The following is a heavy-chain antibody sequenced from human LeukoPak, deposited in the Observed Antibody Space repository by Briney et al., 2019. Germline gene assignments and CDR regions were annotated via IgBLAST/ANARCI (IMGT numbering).Heavy chain of an antibody. Sequence: PSETLSLTCAVSGYSISSGYYWGWIRQPSGKGLEWIGSIYHSGSTYYNPSLKSRVTISVDTSKNQFSLKLSSVTAADTAVYYCARGPETLMGAFDIWGQGTMVTVSS. J-gene: IGHJ3*02. CDR2: IYHSGST. D-gene: IGHD1-14*01. V-gene: IGHV4-38-2*01. CDR1: GYSISSGYY. CDR3: ARGPETLMGAFDI.